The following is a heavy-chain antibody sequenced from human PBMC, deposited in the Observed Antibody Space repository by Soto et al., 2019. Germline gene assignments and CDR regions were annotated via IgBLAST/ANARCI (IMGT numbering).Heavy chain of an antibody. V-gene: IGHV3-74*01. D-gene: IGHD3-16*01. CDR3: ARALFYVPHYYYMDV. CDR1: GFTFSSYW. J-gene: IGHJ6*03. CDR2: INSDGSST. Sequence: GSLRLSCAASGFTFSSYWMHWVRQAPGKGLVWVSRINSDGSSTSYADSVKGRFTISRDNAKNTLYLQMNSLRAEDTAVYYCARALFYVPHYYYMDVWGKGTTVTVSS.